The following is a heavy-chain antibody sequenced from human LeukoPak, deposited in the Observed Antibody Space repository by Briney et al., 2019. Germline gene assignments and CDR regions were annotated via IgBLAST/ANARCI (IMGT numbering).Heavy chain of an antibody. D-gene: IGHD1-1*01. CDR3: ATYINTGYYDMDV. CDR1: GGSISSSNW. CDR2: IYHSGST. Sequence: SGTLSLTCAVSGGSISSSNWWSWVRQPPGKGLDWIGYIYHSGSTNYNPSLKSLVTISVEKSNNEFSRRLSSVTAADTAVYYCATYINTGYYDMDVWGQGTTVTVSS. J-gene: IGHJ6*01. V-gene: IGHV4-4*02.